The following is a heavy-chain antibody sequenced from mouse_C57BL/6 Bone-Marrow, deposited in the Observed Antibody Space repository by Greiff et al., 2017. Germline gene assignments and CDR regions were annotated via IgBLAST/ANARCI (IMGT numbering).Heavy chain of an antibody. Sequence: QVHVKQPGAELVKPGASVKLSCKASGYTFTSYWMHWVKQRPGQGLEWIGMIHPNSGSTNYNEKFKSKATLTVDKSSSTAYMQLSSLTSEDSAVYYCARVDLLPLAYWGQGTLVTVSA. CDR1: GYTFTSYW. CDR2: IHPNSGST. D-gene: IGHD2-1*01. CDR3: ARVDLLPLAY. V-gene: IGHV1-64*01. J-gene: IGHJ3*01.